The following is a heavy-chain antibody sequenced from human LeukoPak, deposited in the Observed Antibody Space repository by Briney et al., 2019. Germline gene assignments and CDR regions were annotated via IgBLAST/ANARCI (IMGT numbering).Heavy chain of an antibody. V-gene: IGHV3-30-3*01. J-gene: IGHJ4*02. CDR3: ARGGFLLYFTATPDY. D-gene: IGHD2-8*01. Sequence: PGGSLRLSCAASGFTFSSYAMHWVRRAPGKGLEWVAVISYDGSNKYYADSVKGRFTISRDNSKNTLYLQMDSLRAEDTAVYYCARGGFLLYFTATPDYWGQGTLVTVSS. CDR2: ISYDGSNK. CDR1: GFTFSSYA.